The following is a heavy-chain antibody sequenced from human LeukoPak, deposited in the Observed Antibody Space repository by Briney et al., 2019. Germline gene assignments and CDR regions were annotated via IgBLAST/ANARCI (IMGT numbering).Heavy chain of an antibody. Sequence: XSXXGQAAGQGLEXMGWXXAYNGNTNYAQKLQGRVTMTTDTSTSTAYMELRSLRSDGTAVYYCARVDVRFYYDSSGSLDYWGQGTLVTVSS. CDR3: ARVDVRFYYDSSGSLDY. V-gene: IGHV1-18*01. CDR2: XXAYNGNT. J-gene: IGHJ4*02. D-gene: IGHD3-22*01.